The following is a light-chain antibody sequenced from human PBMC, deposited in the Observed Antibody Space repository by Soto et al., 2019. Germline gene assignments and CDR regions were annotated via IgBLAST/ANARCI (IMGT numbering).Light chain of an antibody. CDR1: SSDVGGYNY. V-gene: IGLV2-14*01. CDR3: SSYTSSSTLYV. Sequence: QSALTQPASMSGSPGQSITICCTGTSSDVGGYNYVSWYQQHPGKAPKLMIYEVSNRPSGVSNRFSGSKSGNTASLTISGLQAEDEADYYCSSYTSSSTLYVFGTGTKVTVL. CDR2: EVS. J-gene: IGLJ1*01.